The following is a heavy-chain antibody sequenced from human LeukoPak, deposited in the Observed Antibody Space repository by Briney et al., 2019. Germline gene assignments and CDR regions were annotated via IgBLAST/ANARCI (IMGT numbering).Heavy chain of an antibody. D-gene: IGHD1-26*01. Sequence: GGSLRLSCAASGFTFSSYWMSWVRQAPGKGLEWVANIRQDGSEKYYVDSVKGRFTISRDNAKNSLYLQMNSLRAEDTAVYYCARDPYSGSLDYWGQGTLVTVSS. CDR2: IRQDGSEK. V-gene: IGHV3-7*01. CDR3: ARDPYSGSLDY. J-gene: IGHJ4*02. CDR1: GFTFSSYW.